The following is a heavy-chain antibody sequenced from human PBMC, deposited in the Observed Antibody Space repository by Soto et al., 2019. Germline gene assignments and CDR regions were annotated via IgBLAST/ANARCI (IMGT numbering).Heavy chain of an antibody. J-gene: IGHJ5*02. CDR3: ARSSRMGFDP. D-gene: IGHD1-26*01. CDR2: IYYSGST. V-gene: IGHV4-59*01. CDR1: GGSISSYY. Sequence: SETLSLTCTVSGGSISSYYWSWIRQPPGKGLEWIGYIYYSGSTNYNPSLKSRVTISVDTSKNQFSLKLSSVTAADTAVYYCARSSRMGFDPWGQGTLVTVSS.